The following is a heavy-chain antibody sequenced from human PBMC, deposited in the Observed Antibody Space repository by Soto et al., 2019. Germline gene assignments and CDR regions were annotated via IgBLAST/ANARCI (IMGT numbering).Heavy chain of an antibody. V-gene: IGHV1-8*01. J-gene: IGHJ4*02. CDR3: ARGGPSTVTTEGLDY. Sequence: ASVKVSCKASGLAFPIDDIIWVRQTIGQGLEFMGWMNPSGSNTGYAQKFQGRATFTWNTPTSTAYMDLSGLRSEDTAVYYCARGGPSTVTTEGLDYWGQGTLVTVSS. D-gene: IGHD4-17*01. CDR2: MNPSGSNT. CDR1: GLAFPIDD.